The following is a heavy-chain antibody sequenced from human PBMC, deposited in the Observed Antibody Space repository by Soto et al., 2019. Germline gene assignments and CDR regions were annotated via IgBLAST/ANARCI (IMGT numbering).Heavy chain of an antibody. Sequence: GGSLRLSCAASGFTFSGFGMHWVRQAPGKGLEWVAIIWYDGSDKYYADSVKGRFTISRDNSKNTLYLEMNSLRVEDTAVYYCARDGTGWTGGDHWGQGTLVTVSS. CDR1: GFTFSGFG. D-gene: IGHD6-19*01. CDR3: ARDGTGWTGGDH. J-gene: IGHJ4*02. CDR2: IWYDGSDK. V-gene: IGHV3-33*01.